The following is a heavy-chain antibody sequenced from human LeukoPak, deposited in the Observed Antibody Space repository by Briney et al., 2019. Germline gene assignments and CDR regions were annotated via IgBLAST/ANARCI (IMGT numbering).Heavy chain of an antibody. D-gene: IGHD4/OR15-4a*01. J-gene: IGHJ4*02. Sequence: SVTVSCMASGYTFTGYYIHWVRQAPGQRLEWMGWMKPDGGGTSDAQKFRGKVSMNSEKPISTAYMELSSLRSDDSAVYYCSRDLTNPENFDYRGQGTLVNVSS. V-gene: IGHV1-2*02. CDR1: GYTFTGYY. CDR2: MKPDGGGT. CDR3: SRDLTNPENFDY.